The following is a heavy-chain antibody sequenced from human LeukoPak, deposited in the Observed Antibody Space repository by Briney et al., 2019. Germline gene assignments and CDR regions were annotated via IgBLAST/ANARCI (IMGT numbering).Heavy chain of an antibody. CDR3: ARDIFSGSSWYVGY. CDR2: IHHSGST. Sequence: PSETLSLTCTVSGYSISSDSYWGWVRPPPGKGLEWIGGIHHSGSTYYNPSLKSRVIISVDTSRNQFSLRLSSVTAADTAQYFCARDIFSGSSWYVGYWGQGIQVTVSS. V-gene: IGHV4-38-2*02. D-gene: IGHD6-13*01. CDR1: GYSISSDSY. J-gene: IGHJ4*02.